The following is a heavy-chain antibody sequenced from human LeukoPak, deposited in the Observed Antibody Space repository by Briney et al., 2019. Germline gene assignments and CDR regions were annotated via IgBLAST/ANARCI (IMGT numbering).Heavy chain of an antibody. CDR1: GYSFSSGYY. Sequence: ASETLSLTCAVSGYSFSSGYYCGWIRQPPGKGLEWIGTIYHSGSTYYNPSLKSRVTVSVDTSKNQFSLKLSSVTAADTAVYYCARVGKSGSRYYFDYWGQGTLVTVSS. V-gene: IGHV4-38-2*01. CDR2: IYHSGST. CDR3: ARVGKSGSRYYFDY. J-gene: IGHJ4*02. D-gene: IGHD1-26*01.